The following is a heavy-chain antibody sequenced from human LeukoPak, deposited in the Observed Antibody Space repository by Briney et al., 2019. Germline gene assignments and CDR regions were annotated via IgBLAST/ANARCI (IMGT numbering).Heavy chain of an antibody. CDR2: IYSGGST. CDR3: ASLTFYLDY. V-gene: IGHV3-66*01. Sequence: GGSLRLSCTASGFTFSDYWMDWVRQAPGKGLEWVSVIYSGGSTYYADSVKGRFTISRDNSKNTLYLQMNSLRAEDTAVYYCASLTFYLDYWGRGSLVTVSS. J-gene: IGHJ4*02. CDR1: GFTFSDYW.